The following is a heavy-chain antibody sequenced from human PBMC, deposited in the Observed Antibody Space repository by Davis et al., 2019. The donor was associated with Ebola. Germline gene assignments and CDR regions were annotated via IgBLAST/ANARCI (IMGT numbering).Heavy chain of an antibody. D-gene: IGHD5-12*01. J-gene: IGHJ6*02. CDR1: GGTFSSYA. V-gene: IGHV1-69*13. Sequence: SVKVSCKASGGTFSSYAISWVRQAPGQGLEWMGGIIPIFGTANYAQKFQGRVTITADESTSTAYMELSSLRSEDTAVYYCACLVATMQEDYYYYGMDVWGQGTTVTVSS. CDR2: IIPIFGTA. CDR3: ACLVATMQEDYYYYGMDV.